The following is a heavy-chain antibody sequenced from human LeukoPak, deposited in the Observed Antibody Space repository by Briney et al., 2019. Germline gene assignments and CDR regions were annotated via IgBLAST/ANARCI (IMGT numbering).Heavy chain of an antibody. CDR3: ARTQTYYYGSGIDY. V-gene: IGHV4-34*01. D-gene: IGHD3-10*01. J-gene: IGHJ4*02. CDR2: INHSGST. Sequence: SETLSLTCAVYGGSFSGYYWSWIRQPPGKGLEWIGEINHSGSTNYNPSLKSRVTISVDTSKNQFSLKLSSVTAADTAVYYCARTQTYYYGSGIDYWGQGTLVTVSS. CDR1: GGSFSGYY.